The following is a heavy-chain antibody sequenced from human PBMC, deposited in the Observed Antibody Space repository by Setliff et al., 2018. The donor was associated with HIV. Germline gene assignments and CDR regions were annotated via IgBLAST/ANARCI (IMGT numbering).Heavy chain of an antibody. CDR1: GGSISSSSYY. D-gene: IGHD2-21*01. J-gene: IGHJ6*02. V-gene: IGHV4-61*05. CDR3: ARRSIVGSTRGYYYYALDV. CDR2: IYISGNT. Sequence: SETLSLTCTVSGGSISSSSYYWGWIRQPPGKGLEWIGYIYISGNTMYNPSLKSRVTMSLDTPKNQVSLKLTSVTAADTAVYYCARRSIVGSTRGYYYYALDVWGQGTMVTVSS.